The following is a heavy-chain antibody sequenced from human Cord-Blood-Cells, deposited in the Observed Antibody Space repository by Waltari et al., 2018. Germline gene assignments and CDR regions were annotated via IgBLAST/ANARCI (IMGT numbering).Heavy chain of an antibody. V-gene: IGHV1-69*06. J-gene: IGHJ6*02. Sequence: QVQLVQSGAEVKKPGSSVKVSCKASGGTFSSYAISWVRQAPGQGLEWMVRIHPIFGTANDAQKFKGRVTITADKSTSTAYMGLSSLRSEDTAVYYCARGVIAIPRLYYYYYGMDVWGQGTTVTVSS. CDR1: GGTFSSYA. D-gene: IGHD2-21*01. CDR2: IHPIFGTA. CDR3: ARGVIAIPRLYYYYYGMDV.